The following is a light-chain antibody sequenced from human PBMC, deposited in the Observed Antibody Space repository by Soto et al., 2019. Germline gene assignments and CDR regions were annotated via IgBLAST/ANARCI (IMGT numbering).Light chain of an antibody. CDR2: AAS. V-gene: IGKV1-16*02. Sequence: DIQMTQSPSSLSASVGVTVTITCRASQYISNYVAWFQQKPGQAPKSLIYAASKLHSGVPSKFTGSGSGTDFTLTISSLQPDDSATYYCQQYNNFPLTFGGGTKVEI. J-gene: IGKJ4*01. CDR1: QYISNY. CDR3: QQYNNFPLT.